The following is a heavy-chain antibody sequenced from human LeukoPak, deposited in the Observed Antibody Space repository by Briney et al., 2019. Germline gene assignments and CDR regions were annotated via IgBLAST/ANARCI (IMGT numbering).Heavy chain of an antibody. CDR3: ARDRVNCGGDCYPRWYLDL. Sequence: GGSLRLSCAASGFTFSSYWMSWVRQAPGKGLEWVANIKQDGSEKYYVDSVKGRFTISRDNAKNSLYLQMNSLRAEDTAVYYCARDRVNCGGDCYPRWYLDLWGRGTLVSVSS. J-gene: IGHJ2*01. CDR2: IKQDGSEK. V-gene: IGHV3-7*01. D-gene: IGHD2-21*02. CDR1: GFTFSSYW.